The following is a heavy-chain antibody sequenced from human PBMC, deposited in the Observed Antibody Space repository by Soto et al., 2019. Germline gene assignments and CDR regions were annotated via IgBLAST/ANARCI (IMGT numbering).Heavy chain of an antibody. CDR2: IYITGST. V-gene: IGHV4-4*07. Sequence: QVQLQESGPGLVKPSETLSLTCNVSGGSISTYYWNWIRQTAGKGLEWIGRIYITGSTNFNPSLKSRGAMSVDTSKNQFSLKLSSVTAADTAVYYCARGGRDGFDIWGQGTMVTVSS. J-gene: IGHJ3*02. CDR1: GGSISTYY. CDR3: ARGGRDGFDI.